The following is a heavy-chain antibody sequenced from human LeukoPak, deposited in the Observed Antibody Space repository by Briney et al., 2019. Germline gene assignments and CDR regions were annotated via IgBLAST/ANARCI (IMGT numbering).Heavy chain of an antibody. J-gene: IGHJ6*02. CDR1: GYSFTSYW. CDR3: ARQRYYDFWSGYLDYYYGMDV. V-gene: IGHV5-51*01. Sequence: GESLQISCKGSGYSFTSYWIGWVRQLPGKGLEWMGIIYPGDSDTRYSPSFQGQVTISADKSISTAYLQWSSLKASDTAMYYCARQRYYDFWSGYLDYYYGMDVWGQGTTVTVSS. D-gene: IGHD3-3*01. CDR2: IYPGDSDT.